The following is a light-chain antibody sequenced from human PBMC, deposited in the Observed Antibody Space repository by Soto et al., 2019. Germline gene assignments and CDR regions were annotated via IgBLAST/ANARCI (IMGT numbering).Light chain of an antibody. Sequence: EIVLTKSRGPLSLSPGARATLSCRASQSVRDSHLAWYQQKPGQAPSLLIYETSSRATGIPDRFSGSGSGTDFTLTISRLEPEDFAVYYCHQYDSWTFGQGTKVDIK. CDR2: ETS. CDR3: HQYDSWT. CDR1: QSVRDSH. J-gene: IGKJ1*01. V-gene: IGKV3-20*01.